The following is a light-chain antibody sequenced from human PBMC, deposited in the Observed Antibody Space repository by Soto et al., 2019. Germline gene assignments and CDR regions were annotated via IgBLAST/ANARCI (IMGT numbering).Light chain of an antibody. V-gene: IGKV3-15*01. Sequence: EIVMTQSPATLSVSPGERATLSCRASQRVSTNLAWYQQKPGQAPRLLIYSASTRATGIPGRFSGSGTETEFTLTISNLQSEDFAVYYCQQYSDWPPTYTFGQGTKLEIK. CDR1: QRVSTN. CDR3: QQYSDWPPTYT. CDR2: SAS. J-gene: IGKJ2*01.